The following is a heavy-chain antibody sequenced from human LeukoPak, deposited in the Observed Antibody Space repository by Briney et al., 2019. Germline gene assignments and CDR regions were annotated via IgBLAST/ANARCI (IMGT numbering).Heavy chain of an antibody. CDR3: ARTPRRGGFDY. CDR2: IYYTGST. CDR1: GGSLSSYY. J-gene: IGHJ4*02. V-gene: IGHV4-59*01. D-gene: IGHD3-10*01. Sequence: SETLSLTCTVSGGSLSSYYWSWLRQPPGQGLEWIAYIYYTGSTDYNPSLKGRVTISGDMSKNQFSLNLNSVTAADTAIYYCARTPRRGGFDYWGQGILVTVSS.